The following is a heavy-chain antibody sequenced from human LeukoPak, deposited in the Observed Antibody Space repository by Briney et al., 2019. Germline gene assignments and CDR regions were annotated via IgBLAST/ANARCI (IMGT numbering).Heavy chain of an antibody. CDR3: ARIRNDYDGSGFYDY. D-gene: IGHD3-22*01. CDR1: GFTFSNYG. J-gene: IGHJ4*02. V-gene: IGHV3-30*03. Sequence: GGSLRLSCAASGFTFSNYGMHWVRQAPGKGLEWVAVISYDGSNKYYADSVKGRFAISRDNSKNTLYLQMNSLRAEDTAVYHCARIRNDYDGSGFYDYWGQGTLSASPQ. CDR2: ISYDGSNK.